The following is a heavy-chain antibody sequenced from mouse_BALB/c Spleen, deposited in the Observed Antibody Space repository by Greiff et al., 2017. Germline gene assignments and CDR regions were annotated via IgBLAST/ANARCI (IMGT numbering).Heavy chain of an antibody. CDR1: GFTFTDYY. D-gene: IGHD1-2*01. V-gene: IGHV7-3*02. CDR3: ARDGRDYGYWFAY. CDR2: IRNKANGYTT. J-gene: IGHJ3*01. Sequence: DVKLVESGGGLVQPGGSLRLSCATSGFTFTDYYVSWVRQPPGKALEWLGFIRNKANGYTTEYSASVKGRFTISRDNSQSILYLQMNTLRAEDSATYYCARDGRDYGYWFAYWGQGTLVTVSA.